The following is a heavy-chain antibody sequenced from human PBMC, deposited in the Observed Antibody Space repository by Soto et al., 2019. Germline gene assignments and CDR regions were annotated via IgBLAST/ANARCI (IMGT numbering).Heavy chain of an antibody. J-gene: IGHJ3*02. D-gene: IGHD5-12*01. V-gene: IGHV4-31*03. CDR3: ARARLRAVYAFDI. Sequence: PSETLSLTCTVSGGSVSSGAYYWTWIRQRPGKGLEWIGYIYYSGSTYYSPSLKSRLSISLDMSKNQFSLRLSSVTAADTAMYYCARARLRAVYAFDIWGQGTMVTVSS. CDR2: IYYSGST. CDR1: GGSVSSGAYY.